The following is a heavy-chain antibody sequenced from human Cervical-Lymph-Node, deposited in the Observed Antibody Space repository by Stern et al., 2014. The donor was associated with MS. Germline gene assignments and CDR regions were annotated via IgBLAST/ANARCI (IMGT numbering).Heavy chain of an antibody. D-gene: IGHD4/OR15-4a*01. Sequence: EVQLVQSGAEVKKPGESLKISCKASGYSFSSYWIAWLRQMPGKGLEWMGIIYPGDSDTRYSPSFRGQVTISADKSFTTAYLQWSSLKASDTAMYYCARPQQFYSAFDYWGQGTLVTVSS. CDR1: GYSFSSYW. V-gene: IGHV5-51*03. J-gene: IGHJ4*02. CDR3: ARPQQFYSAFDY. CDR2: IYPGDSDT.